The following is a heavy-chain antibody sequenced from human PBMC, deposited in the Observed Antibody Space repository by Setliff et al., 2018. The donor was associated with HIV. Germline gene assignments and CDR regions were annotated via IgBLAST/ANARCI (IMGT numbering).Heavy chain of an antibody. V-gene: IGHV1-69-2*01. CDR3: AKLSHSHDSNGFTVDY. J-gene: IGHJ4*02. Sequence: VASVKVSCKASGYNFGSYFMHWVRQAPGKGLEWMGRIDPEDGETIYGAKFQGRVTMTADTSAATAYMVLSSLRSEDTAVYYCAKLSHSHDSNGFTVDYWGRGTLVTVSS. CDR2: IDPEDGET. CDR1: GYNFGSYF. D-gene: IGHD3-22*01.